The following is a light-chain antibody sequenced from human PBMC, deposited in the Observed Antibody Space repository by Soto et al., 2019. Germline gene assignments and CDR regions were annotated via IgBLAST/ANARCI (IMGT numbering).Light chain of an antibody. Sequence: DIQLTQSPSFLSASVGDRVTITCRASQDINSYLAWYQQKPGKAPKVLIYAASTLQSGVPSRFSGGGSGTEFTLTVSSLQPEDFATYCCQQLNSYPRTFGQGTKLEIK. J-gene: IGKJ2*01. V-gene: IGKV1-9*01. CDR2: AAS. CDR3: QQLNSYPRT. CDR1: QDINSY.